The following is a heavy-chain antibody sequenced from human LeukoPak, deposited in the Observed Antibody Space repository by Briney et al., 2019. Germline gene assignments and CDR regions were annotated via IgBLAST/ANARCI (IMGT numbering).Heavy chain of an antibody. CDR2: ISGNNDNP. Sequence: ASVKVSCKASGYTFTGYYMHWVRQAPGQGLEWMGWISGNNDNPNYGQKFQGRFTVTTDSSTSTAYMELRNLRFDDTAVYYCARDGTSTDDYWGQGTLVTVSS. J-gene: IGHJ4*02. CDR3: ARDGTSTDDY. CDR1: GYTFTGYY. D-gene: IGHD2-2*01. V-gene: IGHV1-18*04.